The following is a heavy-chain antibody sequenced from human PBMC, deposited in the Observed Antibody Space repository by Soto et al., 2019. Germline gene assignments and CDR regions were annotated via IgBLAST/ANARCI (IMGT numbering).Heavy chain of an antibody. V-gene: IGHV1-18*04. J-gene: IGHJ3*02. CDR1: GYTVTSYC. CDR3: ARDVKDIVVVPAAIWGYLDAFDI. D-gene: IGHD2-2*01. CDR2: SSAYNGNT. Sequence: VKVCCRASGYTVTSYCIGWVRQAPGQGLEWMGWSSAYNGNTNYEQKLQGRFTMTTDTSTSTAYMELRSLRSDDTVVYYCARDVKDIVVVPAAIWGYLDAFDIWGQGTMVPVSS.